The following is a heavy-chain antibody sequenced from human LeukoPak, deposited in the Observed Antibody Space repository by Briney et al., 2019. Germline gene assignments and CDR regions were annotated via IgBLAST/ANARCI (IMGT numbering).Heavy chain of an antibody. V-gene: IGHV4-61*02. CDR1: GGSISSGSYY. J-gene: IGHJ3*02. CDR3: ARDAYYYDSSGRDAFDI. CDR2: IYTSGST. D-gene: IGHD3-22*01. Sequence: PSETLSLTCTVSGGSISSGSYYWSWIRQPAGKGLEWIGRIYTSGSTNYNPSLKSRVTISVDTSKNQFSLKLSSVTAADTAVYYCARDAYYYDSSGRDAFDIWGQGTMVTVSS.